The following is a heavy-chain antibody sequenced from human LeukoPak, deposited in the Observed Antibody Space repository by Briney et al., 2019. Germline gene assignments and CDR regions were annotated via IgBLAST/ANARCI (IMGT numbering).Heavy chain of an antibody. CDR2: ISGSGGST. D-gene: IGHD3-10*01. V-gene: IGHV3-23*01. J-gene: IGHJ4*02. CDR1: GFTFSSYA. CDR3: VATRVCGGVLLRPNCLYFEN. Sequence: GGSLRLPCAASGFTFSSYAMSWVRQAPGKGLEWVSAISGSGGSTYYADSVKGRFTISRDNSKNTLYLQMNSLRAEDTAVYYCVATRVCGGVLLRPNCLYFENWGQGTLVSVSS.